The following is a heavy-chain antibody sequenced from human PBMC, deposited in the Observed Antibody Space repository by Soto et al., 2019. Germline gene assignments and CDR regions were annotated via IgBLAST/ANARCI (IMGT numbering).Heavy chain of an antibody. CDR3: ASRGYGFLGGDELDY. Sequence: SSETLSLTCAVSGGSISSSNWWSWVRQPPGKGLEWLGEIYHSGSTNYNPSLKSRVTISVDKSKNLFSLKLGSVTAADTAVYYCASRGYGFLGGDELDYWRQGTLVTVSS. CDR2: IYHSGST. J-gene: IGHJ4*02. D-gene: IGHD5-12*01. V-gene: IGHV4-4*02. CDR1: GGSISSSNW.